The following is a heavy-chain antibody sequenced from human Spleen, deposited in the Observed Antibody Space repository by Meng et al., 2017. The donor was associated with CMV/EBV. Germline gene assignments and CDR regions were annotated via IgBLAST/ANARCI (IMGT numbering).Heavy chain of an antibody. J-gene: IGHJ1*01. Sequence: SETLSLTCTVSGGSVSSGSYYWSWIRQPPGKGLEWIGYIYYSGNTNYNPSLKSRVTMSVDTSRNQFSLTLSSVTAADTAVYYCSRDYCGGDCYSLGHWGQGSLVTVSS. D-gene: IGHD2-21*01. CDR2: IYYSGNT. CDR3: SRDYCGGDCYSLGH. V-gene: IGHV4-61*01. CDR1: GGSVSSGSYY.